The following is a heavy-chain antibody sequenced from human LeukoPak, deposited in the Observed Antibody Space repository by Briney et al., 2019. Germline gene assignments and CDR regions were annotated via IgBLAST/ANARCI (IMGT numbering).Heavy chain of an antibody. D-gene: IGHD3-10*01. CDR2: INSGGTT. Sequence: PGGSLRLSCAASGFTVSGHYWSWVRQALGKGLEWVSQINSGGTTYYADSVKGRFTISRDSSKNTLYLQMNSLRAEDTAVYHCARNKGVYGSGSYDNWGPGTLVTVSS. J-gene: IGHJ4*02. CDR3: ARNKGVYGSGSYDN. CDR1: GFTVSGHY. V-gene: IGHV3-53*01.